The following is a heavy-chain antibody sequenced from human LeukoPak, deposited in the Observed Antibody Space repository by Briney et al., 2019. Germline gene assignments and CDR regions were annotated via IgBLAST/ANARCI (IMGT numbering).Heavy chain of an antibody. J-gene: IGHJ1*01. CDR1: GFTVSSNY. CDR2: VYSGGST. D-gene: IGHD3-22*01. CDR3: ARSSSGYSYSLGY. Sequence: GGSLRLSCAASGFTVSSNYMSWVRQAPGKGLEWVSVVYSGGSTYYADSVKGRFTITRDNSKNTLYLQMNSLRAEDTAVYYCARSSSGYSYSLGYWGQGPLVTVSS. V-gene: IGHV3-53*01.